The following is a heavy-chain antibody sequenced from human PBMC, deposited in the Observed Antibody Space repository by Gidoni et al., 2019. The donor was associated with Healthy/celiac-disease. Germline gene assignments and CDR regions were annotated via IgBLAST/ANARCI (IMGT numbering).Heavy chain of an antibody. D-gene: IGHD3-16*02. Sequence: EVQLVESGGGLVKPGGSLRLSCAASGFTFSSYSMNWVRQAPGKGLEWVSSISSSSSYIYYADSVKGRFTISRDNAKNSLYLQMNSLRAEDTAVYYCARGYYDYVWGSYPLDYWGQGTLVTVSS. CDR1: GFTFSSYS. CDR2: ISSSSSYI. CDR3: ARGYYDYVWGSYPLDY. J-gene: IGHJ4*02. V-gene: IGHV3-21*01.